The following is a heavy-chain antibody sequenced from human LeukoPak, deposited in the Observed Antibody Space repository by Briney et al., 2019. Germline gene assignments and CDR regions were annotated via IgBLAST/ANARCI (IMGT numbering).Heavy chain of an antibody. V-gene: IGHV1-2*02. J-gene: IGHJ4*02. CDR2: INPNSGGT. CDR1: GDTITGYY. D-gene: IGHD4-17*01. CDR3: ARDLNDYGDYRSPRPGSYFDY. Sequence: ASAKVSCKASGDTITGYYMHRGRHDPGQGREWRGWINPNSGGTNYAQKSQGRVPMPRDTSISTAYMELSRLRSDDTAVYYCARDLNDYGDYRSPRPGSYFDYWGQGTLVTVSS.